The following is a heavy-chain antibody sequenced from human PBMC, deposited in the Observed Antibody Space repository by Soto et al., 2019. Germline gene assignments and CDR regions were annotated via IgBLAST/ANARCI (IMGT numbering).Heavy chain of an antibody. CDR3: ASLCTSCWEARSAFDI. V-gene: IGHV1-69*02. CDR2: IIPILGIA. D-gene: IGHD2-2*01. CDR1: GGTLSSYT. J-gene: IGHJ3*02. Sequence: GAPVKVSCKASGGTLSSYTISWVRQAPGKGLEWMGRIIPILGIANYAQKFQGRVTITADKSTSTAYMELSSLRSEDTAVYYCASLCTSCWEARSAFDIWGQGTMVTVSS.